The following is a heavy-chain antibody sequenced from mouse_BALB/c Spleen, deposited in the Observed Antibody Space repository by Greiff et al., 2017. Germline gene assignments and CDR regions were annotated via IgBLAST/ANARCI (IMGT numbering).Heavy chain of an antibody. CDR2: ISSGGSYT. CDR1: GFTFSSYG. Sequence: EVQGVESGGDLVKPGGSLKLSCAASGFTFSSYGMSWVRQTPDKRLEWVATISSGGSYTYYPDSVKGRFTISRDNAKNTLYLQMSSLKSEDTAMYYCARHDGPSMDYWGQGTSVTVSS. V-gene: IGHV5-6*01. CDR3: ARHDGPSMDY. D-gene: IGHD1-2*01. J-gene: IGHJ4*01.